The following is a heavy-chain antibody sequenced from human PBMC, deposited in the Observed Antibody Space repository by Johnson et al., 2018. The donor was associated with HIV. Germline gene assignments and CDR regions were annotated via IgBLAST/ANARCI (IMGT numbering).Heavy chain of an antibody. J-gene: IGHJ3*02. CDR2: ISYDGSNK. D-gene: IGHD3-16*01. CDR1: GFTFSSYG. CDR3: ARGALGDWVDAFDI. Sequence: VQLVESGGGVVQPGRSLRLSCAASGFTFSSYGMHWVRQAPGKGLEWVAVISYDGSNKYYADSVKGRFTISRDNSKNTLYLQMNSLRAEDTAVFYCARGALGDWVDAFDIWGQGTRVAVSS. V-gene: IGHV3-30*03.